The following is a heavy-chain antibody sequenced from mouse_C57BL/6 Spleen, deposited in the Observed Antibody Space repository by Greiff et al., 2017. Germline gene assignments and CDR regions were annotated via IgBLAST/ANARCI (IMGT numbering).Heavy chain of an antibody. D-gene: IGHD2-3*01. CDR2: IYPGDGDT. CDR3: AREGIYDGYSAWFAY. CDR1: GYAFSSSW. Sequence: QVQLKESGPELVKPGASVKISCKASGYAFSSSWMNWVKQRPGKGLEWIGRIYPGDGDTNYNGKFKGKATLTADKSSSTAYMQLSSLTSEDSAVYFCAREGIYDGYSAWFAYWGQGTLVTVSA. V-gene: IGHV1-82*01. J-gene: IGHJ3*01.